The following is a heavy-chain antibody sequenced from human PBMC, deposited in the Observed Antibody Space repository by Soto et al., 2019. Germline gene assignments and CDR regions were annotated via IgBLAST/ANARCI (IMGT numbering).Heavy chain of an antibody. V-gene: IGHV3-23*01. CDR1: GFTFSHYT. Sequence: GGSLRLSCAASGFTFSHYTMSWVRQLPGKGLEWVSGINGGNGPTYYADSVKGRFTISRDNSQNTLYLQMNSLRVEDTAVYYCARWSGGYSVWGQGTLVTVSS. D-gene: IGHD3-22*01. CDR3: ARWSGGYSV. CDR2: INGGNGPT. J-gene: IGHJ4*02.